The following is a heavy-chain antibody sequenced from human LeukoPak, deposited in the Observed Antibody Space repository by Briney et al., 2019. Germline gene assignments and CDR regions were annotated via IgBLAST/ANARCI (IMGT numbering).Heavy chain of an antibody. CDR2: ISWNSGII. Sequence: GGSLRLSCAASGFTFDDYAMYWVRQAPGKGLEWVSGISWNSGIIGYADSVKGRFTISRDNAKNSLYLQMNSLRAEDTAVYYCARDRDPFPGYYFDYWGQGTLVTVSS. J-gene: IGHJ4*02. CDR3: ARDRDPFPGYYFDY. V-gene: IGHV3-9*01. CDR1: GFTFDDYA.